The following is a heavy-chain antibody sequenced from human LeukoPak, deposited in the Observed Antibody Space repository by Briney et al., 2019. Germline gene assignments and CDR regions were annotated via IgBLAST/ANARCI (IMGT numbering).Heavy chain of an antibody. Sequence: PSETLSLACTVSGGSISSSSYYWGWIRQPPGKGLEWIGSIYYSGSTYYNPSLKSRVTISVDTSKNQFSLKLSSVTAADTAVYYCARRQSTYCSSTSCYRRDLDYWGQGTLVTVSS. D-gene: IGHD2-2*01. J-gene: IGHJ4*02. CDR3: ARRQSTYCSSTSCYRRDLDY. V-gene: IGHV4-39*01. CDR1: GGSISSSSYY. CDR2: IYYSGST.